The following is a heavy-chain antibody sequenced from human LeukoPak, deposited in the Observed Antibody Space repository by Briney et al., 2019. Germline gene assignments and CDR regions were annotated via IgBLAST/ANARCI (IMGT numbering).Heavy chain of an antibody. D-gene: IGHD6-13*01. V-gene: IGHV4-59*01. Sequence: SETLSLTCTVSGGSISSYYWSWIRQPPGKGLEWIGYIYYSGSTNYNPSLKSRVTISVDTSKNQFSLKLSSVTAADTAVYYCASYIAAAGRGGFDYWGQGTLVTVSS. CDR2: IYYSGST. CDR1: GGSISSYY. J-gene: IGHJ4*02. CDR3: ASYIAAAGRGGFDY.